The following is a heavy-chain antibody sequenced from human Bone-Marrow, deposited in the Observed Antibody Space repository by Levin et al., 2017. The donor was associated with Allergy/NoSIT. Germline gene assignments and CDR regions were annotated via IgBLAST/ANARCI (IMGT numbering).Heavy chain of an antibody. V-gene: IGHV3-23*01. Sequence: GESLKISCAASGFPLSTYGMSWVRQAPGKGLEWVSSITGTGGNTYDAESVKGRFSVSRDNSKNTLFLQMNSLRGDDTAVYYCAKDRGFSYGYGFDSWGQGTLVTVSS. CDR2: ITGTGGNT. D-gene: IGHD5-18*01. CDR1: GFPLSTYG. J-gene: IGHJ4*02. CDR3: AKDRGFSYGYGFDS.